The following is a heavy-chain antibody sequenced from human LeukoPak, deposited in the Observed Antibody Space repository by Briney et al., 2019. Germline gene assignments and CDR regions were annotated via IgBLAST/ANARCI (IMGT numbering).Heavy chain of an antibody. CDR2: IYYSGST. D-gene: IGHD3-10*01. CDR3: ARSPLMVRGVIITRQKDC. Sequence: PSETLSLTCTVSGGSISSSSYYWGWIRQPPGKGLEWNGSIYYSGSTYYNPSLKSRVTISVDTSKNQFSLKLSSVTAADTAVYYCARSPLMVRGVIITRQKDCWGQGTLVTVSS. CDR1: GGSISSSSYY. J-gene: IGHJ4*02. V-gene: IGHV4-39*01.